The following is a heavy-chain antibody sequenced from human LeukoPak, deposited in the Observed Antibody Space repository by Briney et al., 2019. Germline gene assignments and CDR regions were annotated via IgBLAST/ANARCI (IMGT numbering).Heavy chain of an antibody. V-gene: IGHV3-30*03. J-gene: IGHJ4*02. D-gene: IGHD3-3*01. CDR2: ISYDGSNK. CDR1: GFTFSRYD. CDR3: TSPITIFGVVTKNY. Sequence: GGSLRLSCAASGFTFSRYDMHWVRQAPGKGLEWVAVISYDGSNKYYAGSVKGRFTISRDNAKNSLYLQMNSLKTEDTAVYYCTSPITIFGVVTKNYWGQGTLVTVSS.